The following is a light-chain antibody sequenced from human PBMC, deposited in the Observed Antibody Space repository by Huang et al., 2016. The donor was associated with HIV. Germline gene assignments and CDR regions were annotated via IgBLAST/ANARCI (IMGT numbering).Light chain of an antibody. Sequence: EIVMTQSPATLSVSPGGRPTLSCRASQNVRRHLAWDQQNHGQAPRLLIYDASTRASGIPARFSGSGSGTEFTLTISGLQSEDFAVYYCQQYDDWPPGLTFGGGTKVDI. CDR3: QQYDDWPPGLT. CDR2: DAS. V-gene: IGKV3D-15*01. CDR1: QNVRRH. J-gene: IGKJ4*01.